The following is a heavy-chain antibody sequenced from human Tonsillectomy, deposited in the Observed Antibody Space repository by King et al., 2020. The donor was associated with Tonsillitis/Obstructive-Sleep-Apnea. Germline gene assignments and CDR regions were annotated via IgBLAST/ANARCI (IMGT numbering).Heavy chain of an antibody. CDR3: AKGAFCSSTSCNSYMDV. CDR2: ISWNSGSI. Sequence: VQLVESGGGLVQPGRSLRLSCAASGFTFDDYAMHWVRQAPGKGLEWVSGISWNSGSIGYADSVKGRFTISRDNAKNSLYLRMNSLRAEDTALYYCAKGAFCSSTSCNSYMDVWGKGPRSPSP. CDR1: GFTFDDYA. D-gene: IGHD2-2*01. J-gene: IGHJ6*03. V-gene: IGHV3-9*01.